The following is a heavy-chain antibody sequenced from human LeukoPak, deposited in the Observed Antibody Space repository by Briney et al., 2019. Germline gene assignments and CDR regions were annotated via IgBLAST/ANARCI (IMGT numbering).Heavy chain of an antibody. V-gene: IGHV3-7*01. CDR2: IKQDGSEK. CDR3: ARRGSSGYYYYY. Sequence: GGSLRLSCAASGVTFSSYWMSWVRQAPGKGLEWVANIKQDGSEKYYVDSVKGRFTISRDNAKNSLYLQMNSLRAEDTAVYYCARRGSSGYYYYYWGQGTLVTVTS. D-gene: IGHD3-22*01. CDR1: GVTFSSYW. J-gene: IGHJ4*02.